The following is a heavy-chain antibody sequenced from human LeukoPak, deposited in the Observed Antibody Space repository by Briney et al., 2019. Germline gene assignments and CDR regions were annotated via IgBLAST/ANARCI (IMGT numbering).Heavy chain of an antibody. CDR1: GGSISSYY. CDR2: IYYSGCT. CDR3: ARIAYCGGDCYYADY. V-gene: IGHV4-59*08. D-gene: IGHD2-21*02. J-gene: IGHJ4*02. Sequence: PSETLSLTCTVSGGSISSYYWSWIRQPPGKGLEWIGYIYYSGCTNYNPSLKSRVTISVDTSKNQFSLKLSSVTAADTAVYYCARIAYCGGDCYYADYWGQGTLVTVSS.